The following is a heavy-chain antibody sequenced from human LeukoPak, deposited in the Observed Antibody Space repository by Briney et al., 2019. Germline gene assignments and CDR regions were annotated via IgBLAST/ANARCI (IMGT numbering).Heavy chain of an antibody. J-gene: IGHJ4*02. Sequence: GGSLRLSCAAFGFIFSANAMTWVRQAPGKGLEWVSTVSASGGSTYYADSVKGRFTISRDNSKNTLYLQLSSLRAEDTAVYYCAKLSAFYYHSWGQGTLVTVSS. CDR2: VSASGGST. D-gene: IGHD3-22*01. V-gene: IGHV3-23*01. CDR3: AKLSAFYYHS. CDR1: GFIFSANA.